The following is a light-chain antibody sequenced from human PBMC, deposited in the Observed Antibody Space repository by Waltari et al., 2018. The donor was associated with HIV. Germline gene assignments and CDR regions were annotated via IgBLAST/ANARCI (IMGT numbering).Light chain of an antibody. V-gene: IGLV3-19*01. CDR1: RLRNYY. Sequence: SSELTQDPAVSVALGQTVRITCQGNRLRNYYASWYQQKPGQAPLLVVYGNDKRPSGIPDRFSGSSSGNTASLTITGAQAEDEADYYCNSRDNNGHHLVFAPGTTVTVL. CDR2: GND. J-gene: IGLJ1*01. CDR3: NSRDNNGHHLV.